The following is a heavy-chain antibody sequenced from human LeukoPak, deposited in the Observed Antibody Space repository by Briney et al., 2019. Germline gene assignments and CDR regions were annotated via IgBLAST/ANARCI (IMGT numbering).Heavy chain of an antibody. CDR3: AGGQRFLEWLGDY. CDR1: GYTFTSYY. CDR2: INPSGGST. D-gene: IGHD3-3*01. Sequence: ASVNVSSKASGYTFTSYYMHWVRQAPGQGLEWMGIINPSGGSTSYAQKFQDRVTMTRDTSTSTVYMELSSLRSEDTAVYYCAGGQRFLEWLGDYWGQGTLVTVSS. J-gene: IGHJ4*02. V-gene: IGHV1-46*01.